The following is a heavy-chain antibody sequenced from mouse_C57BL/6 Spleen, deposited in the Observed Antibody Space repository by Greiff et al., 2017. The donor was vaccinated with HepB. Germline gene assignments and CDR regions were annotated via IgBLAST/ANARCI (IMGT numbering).Heavy chain of an antibody. D-gene: IGHD4-1*01. CDR2: INPSSGYT. CDR3: ARNWDYAMCY. Sequence: VQLQQSGAELARPGASVKMSCKASGYTFTSYTMHWVKQRPGQGLEWIGYINPSSGYTKYNQKFKDKATLTADKSSSTAYMQLSSLTSEDSAVYYCARNWDYAMCYWGQGTSVTVSS. J-gene: IGHJ4*01. CDR1: GYTFTSYT. V-gene: IGHV1-4*01.